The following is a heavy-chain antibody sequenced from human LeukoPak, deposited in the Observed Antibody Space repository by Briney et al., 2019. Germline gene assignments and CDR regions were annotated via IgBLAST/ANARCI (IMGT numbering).Heavy chain of an antibody. V-gene: IGHV1-69*05. CDR1: GGTFSSYA. D-gene: IGHD3-3*01. CDR2: IIPIFGTA. J-gene: IGHJ4*02. CDR3: ARTGNSFLEWHSPFDY. Sequence: GSSVKVSCKASGGTFSSYAISWVRQAPGQGLEWMGGIIPIFGTANYAQKFQGRVTITTDESTSTAYMELSSLRSEDTAVHYCARTGNSFLEWHSPFDYWGQGTLVTVSS.